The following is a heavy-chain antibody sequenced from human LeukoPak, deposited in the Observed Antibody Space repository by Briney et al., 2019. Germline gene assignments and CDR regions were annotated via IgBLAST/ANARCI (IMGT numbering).Heavy chain of an antibody. CDR3: AHSGDPGPLPHLRIDY. CDR1: GFTFNSYW. J-gene: IGHJ4*02. D-gene: IGHD7-27*01. V-gene: IGHV3-7*01. CDR2: INQEGGEK. Sequence: GGSLRLSCAASGFTFNSYWMSWVRQAPGKGLEWVANINQEGGEKYYVDSVKGRFTISRDNAKNSLYLQMNSLRAEDTAVYYCAHSGDPGPLPHLRIDYWGQGTLVTVSS.